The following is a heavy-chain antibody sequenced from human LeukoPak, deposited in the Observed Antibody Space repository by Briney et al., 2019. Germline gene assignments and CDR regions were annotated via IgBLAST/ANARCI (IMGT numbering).Heavy chain of an antibody. CDR2: FDPEDGET. CDR1: GYTLTELS. D-gene: IGHD3-22*01. Sequence: APVKVSCKVSGYTLTELSMHWVRQAPGKGLEWMGGFDPEDGETIYAQKFQGRVTMTEDTSTDTAYMELSSLRSEDTAVYYCASLLRIVVVITSAFDIWGQGTMVTVSS. J-gene: IGHJ3*02. CDR3: ASLLRIVVVITSAFDI. V-gene: IGHV1-24*01.